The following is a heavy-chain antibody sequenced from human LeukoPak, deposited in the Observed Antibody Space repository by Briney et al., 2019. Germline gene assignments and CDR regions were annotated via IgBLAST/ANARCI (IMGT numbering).Heavy chain of an antibody. CDR1: GYTFTTYA. V-gene: IGHV7-4-1*02. CDR2: INTNTGNA. D-gene: IGHD3-16*02. Sequence: ASVKVSCKASGYTFTTYAMNWVGQARGQGGEWMGWINTNTGNAAYAQGFTGRVVFSLDPSVTTAYLQISSLQAEDTAVYYCARAYQPLGGLSFPDSWGQGTLVTVSS. CDR3: ARAYQPLGGLSFPDS. J-gene: IGHJ5*01.